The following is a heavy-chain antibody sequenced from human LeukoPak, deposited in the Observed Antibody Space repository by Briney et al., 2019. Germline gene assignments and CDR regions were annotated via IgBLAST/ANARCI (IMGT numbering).Heavy chain of an antibody. CDR1: GFTFSSYS. V-gene: IGHV3-21*06. J-gene: IGHJ2*01. CDR3: ARGCSGGSCYYWYFNL. Sequence: GSLRLSCAASGFTFSSYSINWVRQAPGKGLEWVSSISSSSNYIYYADSVKGRFTISRDNAKNSLYLQMNSLRAEDTAVYYCARGCSGGSCYYWYFNLWGRGTLVTVSS. CDR2: ISSSSNYI. D-gene: IGHD2-15*01.